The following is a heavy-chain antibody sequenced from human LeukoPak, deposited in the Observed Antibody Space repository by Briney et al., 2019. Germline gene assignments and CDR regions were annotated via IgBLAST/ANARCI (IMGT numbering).Heavy chain of an antibody. Sequence: SETLSLTCTVSGGSISSSSYYWGWIRQPPGKGLEWIGSIYYSGSTYYNPSLKSRVTISVDTSKNQFSLKLSSVTAADTAVYYCARFRASYDILTGYYPSYFDYWGQGTLVTVSS. D-gene: IGHD3-9*01. J-gene: IGHJ4*02. CDR3: ARFRASYDILTGYYPSYFDY. CDR1: GGSISSSSYY. V-gene: IGHV4-39*01. CDR2: IYYSGST.